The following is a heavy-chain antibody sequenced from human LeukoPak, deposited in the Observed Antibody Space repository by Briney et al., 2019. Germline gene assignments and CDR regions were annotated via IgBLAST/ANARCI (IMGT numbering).Heavy chain of an antibody. CDR2: ISAYNGNT. J-gene: IGHJ6*02. D-gene: IGHD3-9*01. CDR3: ARDRPTGILTPYYYYGMDV. CDR1: GYTFTSYG. V-gene: IGHV1-18*01. Sequence: GASVKVSCKASGYTFTSYGISWVRQAPGQGLEWMGWISAYNGNTNYAQKLQGRVTMTTDTSTSTAYMELRSLRSDDTAVYYCARDRPTGILTPYYYYGMDVWGQGTTVTVSS.